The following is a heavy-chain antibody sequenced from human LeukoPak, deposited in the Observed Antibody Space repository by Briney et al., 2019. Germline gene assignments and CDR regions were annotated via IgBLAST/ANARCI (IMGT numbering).Heavy chain of an antibody. D-gene: IGHD5-24*01. Sequence: GGSLRLSCAASGFTFDDYGMSWVRQAPGKGLEWVSGVNWNGGSTGYADSVKGRFTISRDNAKNSLYLQMNSLIAEDTALYYSARGGWLQSVDYWGQGTLVTVSS. CDR2: VNWNGGST. CDR3: ARGGWLQSVDY. J-gene: IGHJ4*02. CDR1: GFTFDDYG. V-gene: IGHV3-20*04.